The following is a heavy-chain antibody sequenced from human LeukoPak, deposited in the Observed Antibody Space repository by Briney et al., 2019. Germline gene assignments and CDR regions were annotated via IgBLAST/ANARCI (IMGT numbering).Heavy chain of an antibody. D-gene: IGHD3-22*01. J-gene: IGHJ4*02. CDR2: ISGSSSYK. V-gene: IGHV3-21*01. CDR3: ARDFYDTSGYYYDY. Sequence: SGGSGRLSCAASGFTFSRYSMNWIRQAPGKGLEWVSSISGSSSYKYYADSVKGRFTISRDNAKNSLYPQMNSLRAEDTAVYYCARDFYDTSGYYYDYWGQGTLVTVSS. CDR1: GFTFSRYS.